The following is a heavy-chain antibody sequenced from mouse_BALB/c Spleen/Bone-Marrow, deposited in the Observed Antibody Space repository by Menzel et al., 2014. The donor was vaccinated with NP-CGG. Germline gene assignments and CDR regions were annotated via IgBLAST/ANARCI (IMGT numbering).Heavy chain of an antibody. CDR1: GYTFTSYV. D-gene: IGHD2-4*01. V-gene: IGHV1-14*01. Sequence: EVQLQQSGPELVKPGASVKMSCKASGYTFTSYVIHWVKQKPGQGLEWIGYINPYNDGTKYNEKFKGKATLTSDKSSSTAYMELSSLPSEDSAVYYCARGAYDYDGDWFAYWGQGTLVTVSA. J-gene: IGHJ3*01. CDR2: INPYNDGT. CDR3: ARGAYDYDGDWFAY.